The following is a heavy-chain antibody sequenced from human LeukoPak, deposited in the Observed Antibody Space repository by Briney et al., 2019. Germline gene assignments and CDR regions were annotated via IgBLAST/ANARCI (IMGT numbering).Heavy chain of an antibody. CDR3: ASDNYGSGSRYFDY. J-gene: IGHJ4*02. D-gene: IGHD3-10*01. CDR1: GLTFSSYW. CDR2: INSDGSST. Sequence: QPGGSLRLSCAASGLTFSSYWMHWVRQAPGKGLGWASYINSDGSSTRYADSVKGRFTTSRDNAKNTLYLQMNSLRAEDTAVYYCASDNYGSGSRYFDYWGEGTLVTVSS. V-gene: IGHV3-74*01.